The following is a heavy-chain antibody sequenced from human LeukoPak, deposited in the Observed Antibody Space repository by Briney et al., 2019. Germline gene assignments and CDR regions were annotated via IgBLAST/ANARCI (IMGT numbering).Heavy chain of an antibody. CDR3: PKPLLTPGN. CDR1: GFTFSSFG. CDR2: TPYDGSVK. J-gene: IGHJ4*02. Sequence: GGSLRLSCAASGFTFSSFGMHWVRQAPGKGLEWITFTPYDGSVKSYTDSVRGRFTISRDNSRNALYLQLSRLRVDDTAFYYCPKPLLTPGNWGPGTLVTVSS. V-gene: IGHV3-30*02. D-gene: IGHD6-13*01.